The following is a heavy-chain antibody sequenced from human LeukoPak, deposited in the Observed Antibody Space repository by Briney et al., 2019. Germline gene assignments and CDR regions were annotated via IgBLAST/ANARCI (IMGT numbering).Heavy chain of an antibody. J-gene: IGHJ4*02. CDR2: INHSGST. D-gene: IGHD5-18*01. V-gene: IGHV4-34*01. CDR3: ARADTAMVPGY. CDR1: GGSFSGYY. Sequence: PSETLSFTCAVYGGSFSGYYWSWIRQPPGKGLEWIGEINHSGSTNYNPSLKSRVTISVDTSKNQFSLKLSSVTAADTAVYYCARADTAMVPGYWGQGTLVTVSS.